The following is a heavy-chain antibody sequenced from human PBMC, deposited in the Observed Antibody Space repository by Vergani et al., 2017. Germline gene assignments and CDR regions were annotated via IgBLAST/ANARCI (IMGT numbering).Heavy chain of an antibody. CDR1: GFTFSSYS. D-gene: IGHD4-23*01. J-gene: IGHJ4*02. V-gene: IGHV3-21*01. CDR2: ISSSSSYI. CDR3: AGGTGGGNPDLGY. Sequence: EVQLVESGGGLVKPGGSLRLSCAASGFTFSSYSMNWVRQAPGKGLEWVSSISSSSSYIYYADSVKGRFTISRDNAKNSLYLQMNSLRAEDTAVYYCAGGTGGGNPDLGYWGQGTLVTVSS.